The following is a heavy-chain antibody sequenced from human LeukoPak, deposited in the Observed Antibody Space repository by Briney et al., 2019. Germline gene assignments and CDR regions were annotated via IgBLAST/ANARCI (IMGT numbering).Heavy chain of an antibody. D-gene: IGHD2-8*01. CDR3: ARFYCTNGVCYNFDY. V-gene: IGHV1-8*01. Sequence: ASVKVSCKASGYTLTSYDINWVRQATGQGLEWMGWMNPNSGNTGYAQKFQGRVTMTRNTSISTAYMELSSLRSEDTAVYYCARFYCTNGVCYNFDYWGQGTLVTVSS. CDR1: GYTLTSYD. J-gene: IGHJ4*02. CDR2: MNPNSGNT.